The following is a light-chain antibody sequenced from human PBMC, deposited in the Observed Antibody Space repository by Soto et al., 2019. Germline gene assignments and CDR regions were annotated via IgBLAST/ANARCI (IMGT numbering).Light chain of an antibody. CDR1: QSISSW. J-gene: IGKJ1*01. V-gene: IGKV1-5*03. CDR3: QQYSSYAWT. Sequence: DIQITQSPSTLSSSVGDRVAITCLSSQSISSWLAWYQQKPGKAPKLLIYKASSLESGVPSRFSGSGSGTEFTLTISSLQPDDFATYYCQQYSSYAWTFGQGTKVDIK. CDR2: KAS.